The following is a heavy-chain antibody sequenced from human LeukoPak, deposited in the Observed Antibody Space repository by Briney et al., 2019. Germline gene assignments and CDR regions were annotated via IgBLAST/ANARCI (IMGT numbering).Heavy chain of an antibody. CDR2: IWYDGSNK. CDR3: ARGIDYDILTGLES. J-gene: IGHJ4*02. D-gene: IGHD3-9*01. V-gene: IGHV3-33*01. Sequence: PGGSLRLSCAASGFTFSSYGMHWVRQAPGKGLEWVAVIWYDGSNKYYADSVKGRFTISRDNSKNTLYLQMNSLRAEDTAMYYCARGIDYDILTGLESWGQGTLVTVSS. CDR1: GFTFSSYG.